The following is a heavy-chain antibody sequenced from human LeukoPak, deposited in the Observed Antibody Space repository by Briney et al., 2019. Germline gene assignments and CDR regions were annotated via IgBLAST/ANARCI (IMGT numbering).Heavy chain of an antibody. CDR3: ARDLDYYGDYSQFDY. D-gene: IGHD4-17*01. CDR1: GFTFSNYS. V-gene: IGHV3-48*01. J-gene: IGHJ4*02. CDR2: ISSSSSTI. Sequence: GGSLRLSCAASGFTFSNYSMNWVRLAPGKGLEWVSYISSSSSTIYYADSVKGRFTISRDNAKNSLYLQMNSLRAEDTAVYYCARDLDYYGDYSQFDYWGQGTLVTVSS.